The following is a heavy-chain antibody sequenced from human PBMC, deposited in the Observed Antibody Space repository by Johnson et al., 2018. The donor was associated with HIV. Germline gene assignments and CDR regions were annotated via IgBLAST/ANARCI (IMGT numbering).Heavy chain of an antibody. V-gene: IGHV3-30-3*01. CDR3: ARAGAVGFDAFDI. CDR1: GFTFSSYA. D-gene: IGHD6-19*01. CDR2: ISYDGSNK. Sequence: QVHLVESGGGVVQPGRSLRLSCAASGFTFSSYAMHWVRQAPGKGLEWVAVISYDGSNKYYADSVKGRFTISRDNSKNTLYLQMNSLRAEDTAVYYCARAGAVGFDAFDIWGQGTMVTVSS. J-gene: IGHJ3*02.